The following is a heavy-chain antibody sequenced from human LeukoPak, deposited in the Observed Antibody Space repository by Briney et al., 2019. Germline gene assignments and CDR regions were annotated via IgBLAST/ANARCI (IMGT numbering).Heavy chain of an antibody. V-gene: IGHV3-30*18. J-gene: IGHJ5*02. CDR3: AKGADDFWSDYSGDWFDP. CDR2: ISYDGSNK. D-gene: IGHD3-3*01. Sequence: PGRSLRLSCAASGFTFSSYGMHWVRQAPGKGLEWAAVISYDGSNKYYADSVKGRFTISRDNSKNTLYLQMNSLRAEDTAVYYCAKGADDFWSDYSGDWFDPWGQGTLVTVSS. CDR1: GFTFSSYG.